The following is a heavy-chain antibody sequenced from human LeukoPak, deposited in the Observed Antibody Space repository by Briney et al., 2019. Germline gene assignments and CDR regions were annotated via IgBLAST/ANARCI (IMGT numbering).Heavy chain of an antibody. Sequence: GESLKIYCKGSGYSFTRYCIGWVRQMPGKGLEWMGIIYPGDSATSYSPSFQGKVTISADMSISSAYLQWSSLKASDTAIYYCARREGGYNFDYWGQGTLVTVSS. D-gene: IGHD5-24*01. CDR2: IYPGDSAT. V-gene: IGHV5-51*01. CDR3: ARREGGYNFDY. J-gene: IGHJ4*02. CDR1: GYSFTRYC.